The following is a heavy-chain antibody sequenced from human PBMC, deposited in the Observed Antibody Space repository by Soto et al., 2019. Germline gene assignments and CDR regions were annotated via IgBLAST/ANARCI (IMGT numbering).Heavy chain of an antibody. CDR2: ISYDGGNK. J-gene: IGHJ5*02. CDR3: ARAGSSSWYSVWFDP. Sequence: GGSLRLSCAASGFTFSNYGMHWVRQAPGKGLEWVAVISYDGGNKYYADSVKGRFTISRDNPKNTLNLQMNSLRAEDTAVYYCARAGSSSWYSVWFDPWGQGTLVTVSS. CDR1: GFTFSNYG. D-gene: IGHD6-13*01. V-gene: IGHV3-30*03.